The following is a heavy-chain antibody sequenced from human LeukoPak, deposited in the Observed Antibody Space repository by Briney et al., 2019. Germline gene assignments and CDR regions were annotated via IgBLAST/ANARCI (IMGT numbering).Heavy chain of an antibody. D-gene: IGHD2-8*01. CDR2: INHSGST. J-gene: IGHJ6*02. CDR3: ARGRHCTNGVCYSRYYYYGMDV. V-gene: IGHV4-34*01. Sequence: SETLSLTCAVCGGSFSGYYWSWIRQPPGKGLEWIGEINHSGSTNYNPSLKSRVTISVDTSKNQFSLKLSSVTAADTAVYYCARGRHCTNGVCYSRYYYYGMDVWGQGTTVTVSS. CDR1: GGSFSGYY.